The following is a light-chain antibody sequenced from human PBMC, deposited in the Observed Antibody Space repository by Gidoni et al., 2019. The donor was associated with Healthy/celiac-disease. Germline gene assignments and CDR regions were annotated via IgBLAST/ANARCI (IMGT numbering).Light chain of an antibody. CDR1: QDISNY. J-gene: IGKJ4*01. CDR3: QQYDNRPPLT. CDR2: DAS. Sequence: DIQMTQSPSSLSASVGDRVTITCQASQDISNYLNWYQQKPGKAPKLLIYDASNLETGVPPRFSGSGSGTDFTFTISSLQPEDIATYYCQQYDNRPPLTFGGGTKVEIK. V-gene: IGKV1-33*01.